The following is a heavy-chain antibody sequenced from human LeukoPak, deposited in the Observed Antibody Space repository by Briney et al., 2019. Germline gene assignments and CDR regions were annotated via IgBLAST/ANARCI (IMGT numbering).Heavy chain of an antibody. CDR1: GFTLSSYG. CDR2: IKQDGSEK. Sequence: PGGSLRLSCAASGFTLSSYGMHWVRQAPGKGLEWVANIKQDGSEKYYVDSVKGRFTISRDNAKNSLYLQMNSLRAEDTAVYYCARGYGSYSPFDYWGQGTLVTVSS. CDR3: ARGYGSYSPFDY. V-gene: IGHV3-7*04. J-gene: IGHJ4*02. D-gene: IGHD1-26*01.